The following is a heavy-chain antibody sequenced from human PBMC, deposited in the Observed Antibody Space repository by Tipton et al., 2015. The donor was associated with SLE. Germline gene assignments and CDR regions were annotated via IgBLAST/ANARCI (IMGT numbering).Heavy chain of an antibody. Sequence: TLSLTCTVSGDSITSSSFHWGWVRRPPGKGLEWIGYIYYSGSTNYHPSLKGRGTISVDTSKNQFSLKLTSVTAADTAVYYCARRDFWTGYFDYWGQGTLVTVSS. D-gene: IGHD3/OR15-3a*01. V-gene: IGHV4-61*05. CDR1: GDSITSSSFH. CDR2: IYYSGST. J-gene: IGHJ4*02. CDR3: ARRDFWTGYFDY.